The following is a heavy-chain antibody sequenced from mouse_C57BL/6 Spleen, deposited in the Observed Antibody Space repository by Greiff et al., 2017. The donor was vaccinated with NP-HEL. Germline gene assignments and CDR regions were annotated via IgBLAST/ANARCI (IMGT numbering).Heavy chain of an antibody. CDR3: ARGVVVAHWYFDV. Sequence: VKLMESGAELVRPGTSVKVSCKASGYAFTNYLIEWVKQRPGQGLEWIGVINPGSGGTNYNEKFKGKATLTADKSSSTAYMQLSSLTSEDSAVYFCARGVVVAHWYFDVWGTGTTVTVSS. CDR1: GYAFTNYL. CDR2: INPGSGGT. D-gene: IGHD1-1*01. V-gene: IGHV1-54*01. J-gene: IGHJ1*03.